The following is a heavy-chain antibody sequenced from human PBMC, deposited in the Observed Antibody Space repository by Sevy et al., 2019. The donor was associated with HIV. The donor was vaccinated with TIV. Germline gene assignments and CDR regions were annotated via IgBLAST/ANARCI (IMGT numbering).Heavy chain of an antibody. J-gene: IGHJ4*02. CDR1: GGSISSSSDY. CDR3: AGGTYDILTGYDGLPNY. CDR2: IYYSGST. V-gene: IGHV4-39*01. D-gene: IGHD3-9*01. Sequence: SETLSLTCTVSGGSISSSSDYWGWIRQPPGKGLEWIGSIYYSGSTYYNPSLKSRVTISVDTSKNQFSLKLSSETAADTAVYYCAGGTYDILTGYDGLPNYWGQGTLVTVSS.